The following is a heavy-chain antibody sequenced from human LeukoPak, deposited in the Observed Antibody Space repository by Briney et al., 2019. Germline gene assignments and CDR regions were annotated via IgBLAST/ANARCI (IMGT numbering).Heavy chain of an antibody. CDR2: IKQDGGEK. D-gene: IGHD5-12*01. J-gene: IGHJ4*02. CDR1: GFTFSNYW. Sequence: GGSLILSCAASGFTFSNYWMTWVRQAPGKGLEWVANIKQDGGEKYYVDSVKGRFTISRDNAKNSLYLQMNSLRAEDTAVYYCARSTYGGYDYFDYWGQGTLVTVSS. CDR3: ARSTYGGYDYFDY. V-gene: IGHV3-7*04.